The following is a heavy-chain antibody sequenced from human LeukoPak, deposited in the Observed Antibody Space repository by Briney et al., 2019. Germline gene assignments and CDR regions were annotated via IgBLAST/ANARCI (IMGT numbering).Heavy chain of an antibody. CDR2: ISNSGYNT. CDR1: GFSVSSCA. Sequence: SGGSLRLSCAASGFSVSSCAMSWVRQAPGKRLEWVSSISNSGYNTWYADSVKGRFTISKDNSQNTLYLQMSGLRAEDTALYYCARHDGSSFIYYVDHWGQGALVTVSS. J-gene: IGHJ4*02. CDR3: ARHDGSSFIYYVDH. D-gene: IGHD1-1*01. V-gene: IGHV3-23*01.